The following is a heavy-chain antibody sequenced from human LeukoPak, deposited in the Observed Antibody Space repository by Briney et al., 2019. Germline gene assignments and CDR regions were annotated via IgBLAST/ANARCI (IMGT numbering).Heavy chain of an antibody. CDR3: ARGLAAAGKRAFDI. CDR1: GFTFSTYN. V-gene: IGHV3-48*04. Sequence: PGGSLRLSCAASGFTFSTYNMNWVRQAPGKGLEWVSYISSSSSNIYYADSVRGRFTISRDNAKNSLYLQLNSLRAEETAVYFCARGLAAAGKRAFDIWGQGTMVTVFS. D-gene: IGHD6-13*01. CDR2: ISSSSSNI. J-gene: IGHJ3*02.